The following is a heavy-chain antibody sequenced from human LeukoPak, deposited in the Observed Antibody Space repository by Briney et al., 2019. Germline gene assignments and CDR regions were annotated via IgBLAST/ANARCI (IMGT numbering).Heavy chain of an antibody. CDR3: ARLIVVVVAATYWFDP. J-gene: IGHJ5*02. V-gene: IGHV4-34*01. D-gene: IGHD2-15*01. Sequence: KPSETLSLTCAVYGGSFSGYYWSWIRQPPGKGLEWIGEINHSGSTNYNPSLKSRVTISVDTSKNQFSLKLSSVTAADTAVYYCARLIVVVVAATYWFDPWGQGTLVTVSS. CDR1: GGSFSGYY. CDR2: INHSGST.